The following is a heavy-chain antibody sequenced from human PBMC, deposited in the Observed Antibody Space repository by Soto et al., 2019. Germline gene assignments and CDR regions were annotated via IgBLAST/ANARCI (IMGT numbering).Heavy chain of an antibody. CDR1: GFTFSSYS. CDR3: ARDRIIGSSRNYYYYYGMDV. D-gene: IGHD6-13*01. Sequence: PVGSLRLSCAASGFTFSSYSMNWVRQAPGKGLEWVSSISSSSSYIYYADSVKGRFTISRDNAKNSLYLQMNRLRAEDTAVYYCARDRIIGSSRNYYYYYGMDVWGQGTTVTVSS. CDR2: ISSSSSYI. V-gene: IGHV3-21*01. J-gene: IGHJ6*02.